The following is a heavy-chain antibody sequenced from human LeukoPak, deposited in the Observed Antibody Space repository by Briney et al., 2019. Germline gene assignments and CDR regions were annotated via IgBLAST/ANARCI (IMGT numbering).Heavy chain of an antibody. CDR1: GFIFDDYA. J-gene: IGHJ4*02. CDR2: ISWDGVST. CDR3: AKRGVVIRVILVGFHKEAYYFDS. D-gene: IGHD3-22*01. V-gene: IGHV3-43D*03. Sequence: GGSLRLSCAASGFIFDDYAMHWVRQAPGKGLEWVSHISWDGVSTAYADSVKGRFTISRDNSKNSLYLQMNRLGAEDTAVYFCAKRGVVIRVILVGFHKEAYYFDSWGQGALVTVSS.